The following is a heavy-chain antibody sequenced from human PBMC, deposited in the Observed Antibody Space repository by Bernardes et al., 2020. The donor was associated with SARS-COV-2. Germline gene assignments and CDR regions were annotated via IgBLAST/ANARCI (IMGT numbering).Heavy chain of an antibody. CDR1: GFTFSKAW. Sequence: GGSLRLSCTGSGFTFSKAWMSWVRQAPGKGLEWVGRIKGETEGATTDYAAPVKGRFTVSRDDSRNTLYLQMNSLQREDTALYYCTADRERIATAGTFDYWGQGTLVTVSS. J-gene: IGHJ4*02. CDR2: IKGETEGATT. D-gene: IGHD6-13*01. V-gene: IGHV3-15*01. CDR3: TADRERIATAGTFDY.